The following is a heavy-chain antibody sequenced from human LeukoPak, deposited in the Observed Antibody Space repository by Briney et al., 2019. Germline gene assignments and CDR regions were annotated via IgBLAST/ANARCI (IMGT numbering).Heavy chain of an antibody. CDR2: INPNSGGT. CDR3: ATGYDILTGFDY. Sequence: ASVKVSCKASGYTFTGYYMHWVRQAPGQGLEWMGWINPNSGGTNYAQKFQGRVTMTRDTSISTAYMELSRLRSDDTAVYHCATGYDILTGFDYWGQGTLVTVSS. D-gene: IGHD3-9*01. J-gene: IGHJ4*02. V-gene: IGHV1-2*02. CDR1: GYTFTGYY.